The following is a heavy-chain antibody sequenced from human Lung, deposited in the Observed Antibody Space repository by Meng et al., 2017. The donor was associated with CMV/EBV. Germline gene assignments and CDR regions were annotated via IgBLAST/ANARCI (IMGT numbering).Heavy chain of an antibody. CDR3: ARGSYLAVEG. CDR2: FYYRGNS. J-gene: IGHJ4*02. Sequence: GSGQCTLYPLSPLPLSCTVSGCSINCFYWSGIRQPPGQGLEWLGYFYYRGNSNYNPSLKSRVTISVDTSKNLFSLNLTSVTAADAALYYCARGSYLAVEGWGLGTLVTVSS. CDR1: GCSINCFY. V-gene: IGHV4-59*01. D-gene: IGHD2-21*01.